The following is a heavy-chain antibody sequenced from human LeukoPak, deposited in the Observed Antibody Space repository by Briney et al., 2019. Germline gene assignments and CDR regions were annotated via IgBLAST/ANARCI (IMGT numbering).Heavy chain of an antibody. Sequence: GRSLRLSCAASGFTFDDYATHWVRQAPGKGLEWVSGISWNSRSIGYADSVKGRFTISRDNAKNSLYLQMNSLRAEDTALYYCAREGSADWSFDLWGRGTLVTVSS. D-gene: IGHD2-15*01. CDR3: AREGSADWSFDL. V-gene: IGHV3-9*01. J-gene: IGHJ2*01. CDR2: ISWNSRSI. CDR1: GFTFDDYA.